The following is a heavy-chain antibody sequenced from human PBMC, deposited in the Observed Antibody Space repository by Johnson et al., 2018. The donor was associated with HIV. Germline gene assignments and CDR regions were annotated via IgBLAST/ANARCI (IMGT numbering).Heavy chain of an antibody. V-gene: IGHV3-15*01. D-gene: IGHD3-16*01. J-gene: IGHJ3*02. Sequence: VQLVESGGGLVKPGGSLRLSCAVSGFKFSDFYMTWIRQVPGKGLEWVGRIKSKTDGGTTDHAAPVKGRFSISRDDSKNTLYLQMNSLKTEDTAVYYCATGFGPAFEMWGQGTMVTVSS. CDR1: GFKFSDFY. CDR3: ATGFGPAFEM. CDR2: IKSKTDGGTT.